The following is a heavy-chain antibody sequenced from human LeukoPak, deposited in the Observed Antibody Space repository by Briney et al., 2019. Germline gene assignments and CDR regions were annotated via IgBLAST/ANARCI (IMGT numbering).Heavy chain of an antibody. CDR2: IYSSGAT. CDR3: AKDGVGATWFGH. Sequence: GGSLRLSCAASGFSVNNNYLSWVRQAPWKGLEWVSSIYSSGATYYAESVKGRFSISRDSSKNTFDLQMNTLRTEDTAVYYCAKDGVGATWFGHWGQGALVTVSS. V-gene: IGHV3-66*03. CDR1: GFSVNNNY. J-gene: IGHJ5*02. D-gene: IGHD1-26*01.